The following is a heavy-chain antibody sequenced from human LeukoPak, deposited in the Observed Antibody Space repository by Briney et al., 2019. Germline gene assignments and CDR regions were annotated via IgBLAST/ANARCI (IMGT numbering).Heavy chain of an antibody. Sequence: SETLSLTCTVSGGSMIDHYWSWVRQPPGKGLEWVGYMYHSGKANSNPSLKSRVTISVDTSKNQVSLKLSSVTAADTAVYYCARVRSPNWFDPWGQGTLVTVSS. CDR3: ARVRSPNWFDP. V-gene: IGHV4-59*11. J-gene: IGHJ5*02. CDR1: GGSMIDHY. CDR2: MYHSGKA.